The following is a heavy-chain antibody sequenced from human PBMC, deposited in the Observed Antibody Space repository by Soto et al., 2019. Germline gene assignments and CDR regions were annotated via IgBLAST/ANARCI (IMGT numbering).Heavy chain of an antibody. V-gene: IGHV5-51*01. CDR1: GYSFTSYW. D-gene: IGHD2-2*01. J-gene: IGHJ6*02. CDR2: IYPGDSDT. Sequence: PGESLKISCKGSGYSFTSYWIGWVRQMPGKGLERMGIIYPGDSDTRYSPSFQGQVTISADKSISTAYLQWSSLKASDTAMYYCARQLGYCSSTSCWDYYGMDVWGQGTKVTVSS. CDR3: ARQLGYCSSTSCWDYYGMDV.